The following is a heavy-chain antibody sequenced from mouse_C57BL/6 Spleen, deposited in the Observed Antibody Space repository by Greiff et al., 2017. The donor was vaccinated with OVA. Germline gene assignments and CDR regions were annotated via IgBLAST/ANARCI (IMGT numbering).Heavy chain of an antibody. Sequence: QVQLQQPGAELVKPGASVKLSCKASGYTFTSYWMQWVKQRPGQGLEWIGEIDPSDSYTNYNPKFKGKATLTVDTSSSTAYMQLSSLTSEDAAVYYCASGGSNYGYFDVWGTGTTVTVSS. CDR1: GYTFTSYW. CDR2: IDPSDSYT. V-gene: IGHV1-50*01. J-gene: IGHJ1*03. CDR3: ASGGSNYGYFDV. D-gene: IGHD6-1*01.